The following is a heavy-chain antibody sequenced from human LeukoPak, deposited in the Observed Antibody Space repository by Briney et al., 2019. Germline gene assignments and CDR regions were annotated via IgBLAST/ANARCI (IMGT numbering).Heavy chain of an antibody. Sequence: PSETLSLTCTVSGGSISSYYWSWIRQPPGKGLEWIGYIYYSGSTNYNPSLKSRVTISVDTSKNQFSLKLSSVTAADTAVYYCARGYGSGSYNNFNHRGQGILVTVSS. CDR2: IYYSGST. D-gene: IGHD3-10*01. CDR3: ARGYGSGSYNNFNH. J-gene: IGHJ4*02. V-gene: IGHV4-59*01. CDR1: GGSISSYY.